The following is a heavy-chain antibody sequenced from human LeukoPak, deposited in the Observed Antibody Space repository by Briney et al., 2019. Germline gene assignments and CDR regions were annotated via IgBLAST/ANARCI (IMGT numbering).Heavy chain of an antibody. CDR1: GFTFSTYW. J-gene: IGHJ4*02. CDR3: ARISGRGTYLGVLDN. Sequence: GGSLRLSCAGSGFTFSTYWMSWVRQAPGKGLEWVANIKQDGSEKFYVDSVKGRFTISRDNAKNSLYLQMNSLRAEDTAVYYCARISGRGTYLGVLDNWGQGTLVTVSS. CDR2: IKQDGSEK. V-gene: IGHV3-7*01. D-gene: IGHD3-10*01.